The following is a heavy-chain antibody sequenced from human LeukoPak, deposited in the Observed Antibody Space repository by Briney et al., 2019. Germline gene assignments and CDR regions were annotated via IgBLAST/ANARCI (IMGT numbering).Heavy chain of an antibody. J-gene: IGHJ4*02. CDR2: ITGSGGNT. D-gene: IGHD3-9*01. CDR3: AKWGDYDVLTGYYVPDY. V-gene: IGHV3-23*01. CDR1: GFTFSNYA. Sequence: GASLRHSCAASGFTFSNYAMSWVRQAPGKGLEWVSAITGSGGNTYYADSVKGRFTISRDNSKNTVFLQMNSLRAEDTAVYYCAKWGDYDVLTGYYVPDYWGQGTLVTVSS.